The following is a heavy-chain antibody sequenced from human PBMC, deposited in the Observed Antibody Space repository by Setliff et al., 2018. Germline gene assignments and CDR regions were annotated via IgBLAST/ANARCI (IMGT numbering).Heavy chain of an antibody. CDR3: SRNWVTAQHYYYGMDV. J-gene: IGHJ6*02. D-gene: IGHD2-21*02. CDR2: IKQDGSEK. CDR1: GFTFSSYW. V-gene: IGHV3-7*01. Sequence: GGSLRLSCAASGFTFSSYWMSWVRQAPGKGLEWVANIKQDGSEKYYVDSVKGRFTISRDNAKNSLYLQMDSLRAEDTAVYYCSRNWVTAQHYYYGMDVWGQGTTVTVSS.